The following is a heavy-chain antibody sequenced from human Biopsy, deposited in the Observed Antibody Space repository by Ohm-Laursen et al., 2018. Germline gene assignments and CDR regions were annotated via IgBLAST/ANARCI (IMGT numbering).Heavy chain of an antibody. CDR1: GGSISSDY. Sequence: SQTLSLTCTVSGGSISSDYWSWIRQHPGKGLEWIGYIYYSGSTYYNPSLKSRVSISVDTSKNQFSLKLNSVTVADTAVYYCARHSAGKSGYDGDYFDYWGQGTLVTVSS. V-gene: IGHV4-31*03. J-gene: IGHJ4*02. CDR3: ARHSAGKSGYDGDYFDY. D-gene: IGHD6-25*01. CDR2: IYYSGST.